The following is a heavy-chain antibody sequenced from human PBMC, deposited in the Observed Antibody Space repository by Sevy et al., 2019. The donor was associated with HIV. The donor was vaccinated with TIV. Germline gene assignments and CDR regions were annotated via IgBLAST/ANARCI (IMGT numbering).Heavy chain of an antibody. CDR3: ATTKDYYESYGSPFDY. V-gene: IGHV1-24*01. D-gene: IGHD3-22*01. CDR1: GSTLSRLS. J-gene: IGHJ4*02. Sequence: ASVKVSCKVSGSTLSRLSMHWVRQVPGKGLEWMGSFDPEDGETIYARKFQGRVSMTEDTSTVTAYMELSSLRSEDTAVYYCATTKDYYESYGSPFDYWGQGTLVTVSS. CDR2: FDPEDGET.